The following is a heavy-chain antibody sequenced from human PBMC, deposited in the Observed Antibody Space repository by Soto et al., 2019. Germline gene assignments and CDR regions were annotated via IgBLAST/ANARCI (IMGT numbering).Heavy chain of an antibody. D-gene: IGHD3-10*01. Sequence: QVQLQESGPGLVKPSETLSLTCTVSCGSISSYYWSWIRQPPGKGLEWIGYIYYSGSTNYNPSLKSRVTISVDTSKNQFSLKLSSVTAADTAVYYCARRYGSAFDIWGQGTMVTVSS. CDR3: ARRYGSAFDI. J-gene: IGHJ3*02. V-gene: IGHV4-59*01. CDR1: CGSISSYY. CDR2: IYYSGST.